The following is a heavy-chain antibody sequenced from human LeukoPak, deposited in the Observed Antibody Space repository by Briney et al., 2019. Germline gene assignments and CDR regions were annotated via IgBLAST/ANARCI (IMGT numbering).Heavy chain of an antibody. CDR3: AREKWYDFWSGYDRDAFDI. J-gene: IGHJ3*02. V-gene: IGHV4-4*07. Sequence: SETLSLTCTVSGGSISSYYWSWIRQPAGKGLEWIGRIYTSGSTYYNPSLKSRVTISVDRSKNQFSLKLSSVTAADTAVYYCAREKWYDFWSGYDRDAFDIWGQGTMVTVSS. D-gene: IGHD3-3*01. CDR1: GGSISSYY. CDR2: IYTSGST.